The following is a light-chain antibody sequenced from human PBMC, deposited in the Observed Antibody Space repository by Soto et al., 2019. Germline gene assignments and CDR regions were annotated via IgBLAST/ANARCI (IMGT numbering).Light chain of an antibody. J-gene: IGKJ1*01. CDR3: HQYGSSPAT. Sequence: EIVLTQSPGTLSLSPGEQATLSCRASQSVSSSFLAWYQQKPGQAPRLLIYGASSRATGIPDRFSGSGSGTDFTLTISRLEPEDFAVYYCHQYGSSPATFGQGTKVDIK. CDR2: GAS. CDR1: QSVSSSF. V-gene: IGKV3-20*01.